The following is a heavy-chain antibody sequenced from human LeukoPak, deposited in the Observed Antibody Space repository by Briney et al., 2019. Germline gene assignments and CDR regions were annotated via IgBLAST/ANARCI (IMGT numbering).Heavy chain of an antibody. CDR2: ISGSGDRT. CDR1: GFTFDDSG. CDR3: VKDYSLSMIIVVPDAFDV. J-gene: IGHJ3*01. D-gene: IGHD3-22*01. V-gene: IGHV3-23*01. Sequence: PGESLRLSCAASGFTFDDSGMSWVRQAPGKGLEWVSSISGSGDRTDYADSVKGRFTMSRDNPKNTVYLQMHSPRVEDTARYYCVKDYSLSMIIVVPDAFDVWGQGTMVTVSS.